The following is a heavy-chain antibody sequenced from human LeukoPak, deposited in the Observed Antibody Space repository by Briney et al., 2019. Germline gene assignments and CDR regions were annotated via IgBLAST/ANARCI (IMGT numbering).Heavy chain of an antibody. J-gene: IGHJ6*03. V-gene: IGHV1-46*01. CDR2: INPSGGST. CDR3: ARGGGSYYDILTGYYYYYYMDV. CDR1: GYTFTSNY. Sequence: ASVKVSCKAFGYTFTSNYMHWVRQAPGQGPEWMGVINPSGGSTSYAQKFQGRVTMTRDVSTSTVYMELSSLRSEDTAVYYCARGGGSYYDILTGYYYYYYMDVWGKGTTVTISS. D-gene: IGHD3-9*01.